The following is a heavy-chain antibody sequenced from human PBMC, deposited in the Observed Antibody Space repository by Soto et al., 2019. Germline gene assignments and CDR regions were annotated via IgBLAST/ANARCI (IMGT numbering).Heavy chain of an antibody. J-gene: IGHJ3*02. CDR2: INPSGGST. Sequence: ASVTVSCKASGYTYNSYYMHWVRQAHGQGLEWMGIINPSGGSTSYAQKFQGRVTMTRDTSTSTVYMELSSLRSEDTAVYYCAREERLTGENAFDIWGQGTMVTVSS. CDR3: AREERLTGENAFDI. D-gene: IGHD7-27*01. CDR1: GYTYNSYY. V-gene: IGHV1-46*02.